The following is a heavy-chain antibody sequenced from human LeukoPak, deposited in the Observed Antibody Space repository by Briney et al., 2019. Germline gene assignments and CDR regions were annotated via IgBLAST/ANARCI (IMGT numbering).Heavy chain of an antibody. CDR1: GFTFSSYW. Sequence: GGSLRLSCAASGFTFSSYWMSWVRQAPGKGLEWVANIKQGGSEKYYVDSVKGRFTISRDNAKNSLYLQMNSLRAEDTAVYYCARDGSSSWWNYYYYGMDVWGQGTTVTVSS. V-gene: IGHV3-7*01. J-gene: IGHJ6*02. CDR2: IKQGGSEK. D-gene: IGHD6-13*01. CDR3: ARDGSSSWWNYYYYGMDV.